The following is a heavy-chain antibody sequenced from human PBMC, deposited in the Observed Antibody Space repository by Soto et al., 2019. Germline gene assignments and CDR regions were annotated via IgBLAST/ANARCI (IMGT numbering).Heavy chain of an antibody. Sequence: PSETLSLTCAVYGGSFSGYYWSWIRQPPGKGLEWIGEINHSGSTNYNPSLKSRVTISVDTSKNQFSLKLSSVTAADTAVYSCARARGYSYGFPFDPWGQGTLVTVSS. D-gene: IGHD5-18*01. J-gene: IGHJ5*02. V-gene: IGHV4-34*01. CDR1: GGSFSGYY. CDR2: INHSGST. CDR3: ARARGYSYGFPFDP.